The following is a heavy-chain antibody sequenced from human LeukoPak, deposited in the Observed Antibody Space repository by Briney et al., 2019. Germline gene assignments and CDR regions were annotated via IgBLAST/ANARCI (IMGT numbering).Heavy chain of an antibody. V-gene: IGHV4-39*07. J-gene: IGHJ4*02. CDR1: SGSISNTTYY. Sequence: SETLSLTCPVSSGSISNTTYYWVWIRQPPGKGLEWIGSIYYSGSTSYNPSLKSRVTISVDTSKKQFSLKLRSVTAADTAVYFCARGFYDTLAGYYNSYFDSWGQGTLVTVSS. D-gene: IGHD3-9*01. CDR3: ARGFYDTLAGYYNSYFDS. CDR2: IYYSGST.